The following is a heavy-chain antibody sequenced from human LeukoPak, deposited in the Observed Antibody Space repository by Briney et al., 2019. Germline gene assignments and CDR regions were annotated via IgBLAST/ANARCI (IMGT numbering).Heavy chain of an antibody. V-gene: IGHV4-30-4*08. J-gene: IGHJ4*02. CDR1: GGSISSGDDY. Sequence: SETLSLTCTVSGGSISSGDDYWSWIRQPPGKGLEWIGYIYYSGSTYYNPSLKSRVTISVDTSKNQFSLKLSSVTAADTAVYYCARDHFGDPPTDYWGQGTLVTVSS. CDR3: ARDHFGDPPTDY. CDR2: IYYSGST. D-gene: IGHD3-10*01.